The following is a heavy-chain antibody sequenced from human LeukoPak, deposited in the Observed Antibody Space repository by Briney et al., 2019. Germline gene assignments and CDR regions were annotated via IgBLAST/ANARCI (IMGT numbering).Heavy chain of an antibody. CDR3: AKDRRISGVVDAFDI. Sequence: HPGGSLRLSCAASGFTFSSYAMSWVRQAPGKVLEWVSAISGSGGSTYYADSVKGRFTISRDNSKNTLYLQMNSLRAEDTAVYYCAKDRRISGVVDAFDIWGQGTMVTVSS. J-gene: IGHJ3*02. CDR1: GFTFSSYA. V-gene: IGHV3-23*01. D-gene: IGHD3-3*01. CDR2: ISGSGGST.